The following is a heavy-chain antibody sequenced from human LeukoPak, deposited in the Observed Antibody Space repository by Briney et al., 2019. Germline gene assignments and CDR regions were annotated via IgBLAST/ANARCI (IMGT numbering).Heavy chain of an antibody. D-gene: IGHD3-10*01. Sequence: GASVKVSCKASGYTFTGYYMHWVRQAPGQGLEWMGWINPNSGGTNYAQKFQGRVTMTEDTSTDTAYMELSSLRSEDTAVYYCATVKRSYYGSGSYSFDPWGQGTLVTVSS. V-gene: IGHV1-2*02. CDR3: ATVKRSYYGSGSYSFDP. J-gene: IGHJ5*02. CDR2: INPNSGGT. CDR1: GYTFTGYY.